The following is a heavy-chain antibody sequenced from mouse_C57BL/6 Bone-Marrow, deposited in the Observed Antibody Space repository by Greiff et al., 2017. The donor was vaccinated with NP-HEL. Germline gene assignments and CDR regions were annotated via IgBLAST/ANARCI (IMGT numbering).Heavy chain of an antibody. Sequence: EVQLQQSGGGLVKPGGSLKLSCAASGFTFSSYAMSWVRQTPEKRLEWVATISDGGSYTYYPDNVKGRFTISRDNAKNNLYLQMSHLKSEDTAMYYCARGPTIVTPYYAMDYWGQGTSVTVSS. J-gene: IGHJ4*01. CDR2: ISDGGSYT. D-gene: IGHD2-5*01. CDR1: GFTFSSYA. CDR3: ARGPTIVTPYYAMDY. V-gene: IGHV5-4*01.